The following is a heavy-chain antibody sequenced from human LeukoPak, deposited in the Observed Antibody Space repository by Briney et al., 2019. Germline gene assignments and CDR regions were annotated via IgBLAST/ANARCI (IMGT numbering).Heavy chain of an antibody. V-gene: IGHV3-49*04. CDR1: GFTFGDYA. D-gene: IGHD3-3*01. Sequence: GGSLRLSCTASGFTFGDYAMSWVRQAPGKGLEWVGFFISKAYGGTTEYAASVKGRFTITRDDSKSIAYLQMNSLKTEDTAVYYCTRDSETSQKTYYDFWSGLYYYYMDVWGKGTTVTVSS. J-gene: IGHJ6*03. CDR2: FISKAYGGTT. CDR3: TRDSETSQKTYYDFWSGLYYYYMDV.